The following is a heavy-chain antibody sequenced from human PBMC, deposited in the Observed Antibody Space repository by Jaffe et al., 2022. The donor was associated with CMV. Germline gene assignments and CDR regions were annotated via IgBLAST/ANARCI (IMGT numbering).Heavy chain of an antibody. J-gene: IGHJ4*02. CDR3: ARPGSHDYGDYFLDY. CDR1: GGSISSSSYY. Sequence: QLQLQESGPGLVKPSETLSLTCTVSGGSISSSSYYWGWIRQPPGKGLEWIGSIYYSGSTYYNPSLKSRVTISVDTSKNQFSLKLSSVTAADTAVYYCARPGSHDYGDYFLDYWGQGTLVTVSS. V-gene: IGHV4-39*01. D-gene: IGHD4-17*01. CDR2: IYYSGST.